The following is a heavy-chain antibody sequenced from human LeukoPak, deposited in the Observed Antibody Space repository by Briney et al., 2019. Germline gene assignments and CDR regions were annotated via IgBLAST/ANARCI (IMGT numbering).Heavy chain of an antibody. CDR2: INSDGSST. CDR3: AKEDTAMAPSFVDY. CDR1: GFTFSSYA. D-gene: IGHD5-18*01. J-gene: IGHJ4*02. V-gene: IGHV3-74*01. Sequence: GGSLRLSCAASGFTFSSYAMSWVRQAPGKGLVWVSRINSDGSSTSYADSVKGRFTISRDYAKNTLYLQMNSLRAEDTAVYYCAKEDTAMAPSFVDYWGQGTLVTVSS.